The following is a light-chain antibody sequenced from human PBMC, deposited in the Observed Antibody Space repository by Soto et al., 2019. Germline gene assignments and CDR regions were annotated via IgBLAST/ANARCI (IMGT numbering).Light chain of an antibody. V-gene: IGKV1-33*01. Sequence: DIQMTQSPSSLSASVGDTVTITCQASQDISTYLNWYHHKPGKAPKLLIYDASTLETGAPSRFSGSGSGADFTLTISSLRPEDIATYYCQQYDTLITFGQGTRLQVK. CDR2: DAS. CDR1: QDISTY. J-gene: IGKJ5*01. CDR3: QQYDTLIT.